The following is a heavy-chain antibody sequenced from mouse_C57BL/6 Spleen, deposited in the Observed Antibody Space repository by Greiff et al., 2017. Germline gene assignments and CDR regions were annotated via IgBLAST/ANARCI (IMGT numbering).Heavy chain of an antibody. J-gene: IGHJ2*01. CDR1: GFTFSSYA. CDR2: ISSGGDYI. CDR3: TRVDYSNWSAFDY. V-gene: IGHV5-9-1*02. Sequence: EVMLVESGGGLVQPGGSLKLSCAASGFTFSSYAMSWVRQTPEKRLELVAYISSGGDYIYYADTVKGRFTISRDNARNTLYLQMSSLKSEDTAMYYCTRVDYSNWSAFDYWGQGTTLTVSS. D-gene: IGHD2-5*01.